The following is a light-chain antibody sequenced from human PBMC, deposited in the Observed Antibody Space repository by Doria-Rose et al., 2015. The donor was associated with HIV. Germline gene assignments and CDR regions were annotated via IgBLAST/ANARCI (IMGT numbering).Light chain of an antibody. V-gene: IGKV1-39*01. Sequence: IQMTHSPSSLSASIGDRVTITCRASQTVSTYLNWFQQEPGKAPKLLIYAASRLQSGAPSRSSGSGSGTDFTLTISGLQTGDFANYDGQQTYSSPKCTVGQGTKIE. CDR2: AAS. CDR3: QQTYSSPKCT. CDR1: QTVSTY. J-gene: IGKJ1*01.